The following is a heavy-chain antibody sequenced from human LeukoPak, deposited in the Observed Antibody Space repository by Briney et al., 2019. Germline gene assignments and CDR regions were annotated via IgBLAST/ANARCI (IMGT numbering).Heavy chain of an antibody. CDR2: ISAHSGNT. CDR3: ARDLSSGGWTLEFDY. V-gene: IGHV1-18*03. J-gene: IGHJ4*02. D-gene: IGHD6-25*01. Sequence: ASVKVSCKTSGYMFTTYGITWVRQAPGQGLQWMGWISAHSGNTKYAEKFQGRVTLTTDTSTSTAYLELGSLTSDDMAVYYCARDLSSGGWTLEFDYWGQGTQVTVAS. CDR1: GYMFTTYG.